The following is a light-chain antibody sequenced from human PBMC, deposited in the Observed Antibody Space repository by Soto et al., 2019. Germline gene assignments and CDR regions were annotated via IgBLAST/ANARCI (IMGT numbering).Light chain of an antibody. CDR2: GAS. CDR3: QQYDDWPWT. V-gene: IGKV3-15*01. J-gene: IGKJ1*01. Sequence: VLTQSPATLSLSPGERVTLSCRASQSVRKYLGWYQQKPGQSPRLLISGASTRAADFPARFSGSGSGTEFILTISSLQSEDFAFYYCQQYDDWPWTFGQGTNVDI. CDR1: QSVRKY.